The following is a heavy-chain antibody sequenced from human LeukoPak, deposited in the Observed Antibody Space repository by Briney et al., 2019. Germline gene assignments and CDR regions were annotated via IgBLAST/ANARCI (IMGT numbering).Heavy chain of an antibody. CDR3: ARGPEDTTYNWFDP. Sequence: SVKVSCKASGGTFSSYAISWVRQAPGQGLEWMGGIIPIFGTANYAQKFQGRVTITADESTSTAYMELSSLRSEDTAVYYCARGPEDTTYNWFDPWGQGTLVTVSS. CDR1: GGTFSSYA. CDR2: IIPIFGTA. V-gene: IGHV1-69*13. D-gene: IGHD1-14*01. J-gene: IGHJ5*02.